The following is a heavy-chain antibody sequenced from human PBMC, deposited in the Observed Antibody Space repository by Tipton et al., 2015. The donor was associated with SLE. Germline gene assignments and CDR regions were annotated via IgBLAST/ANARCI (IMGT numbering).Heavy chain of an antibody. Sequence: LRLSCTVSGGSISSSSYYWGWIRQPPGKGLVWIGSIYYSGSTYYNPSFQGQVTISADKSISPAYLQWSSLKASDTAMYYCARPGGDSGYDGGFWFDYWGQGTLVTVSS. CDR2: IYYSGST. CDR3: ARPGGDSGYDGGFWFDY. J-gene: IGHJ4*02. CDR1: GGSISSSSYY. D-gene: IGHD5-12*01. V-gene: IGHV4-39*07.